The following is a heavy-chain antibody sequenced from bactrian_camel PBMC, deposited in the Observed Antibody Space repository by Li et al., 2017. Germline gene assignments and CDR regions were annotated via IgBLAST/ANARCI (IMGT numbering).Heavy chain of an antibody. CDR3: AADLGWCGSAPLQREFRN. D-gene: IGHD6*01. V-gene: IGHV3S63*01. CDR2: FSTWDRST. J-gene: IGHJ4*01. Sequence: HVQLVESGGDSVQAGGSLRLTCEASRLTDGSACKGWFRQYPGQEREGIAGFSTWDRSTVYADSVKGRFTISQDNAKSTVYLQMHSLKPEDTAVYYCAADLGWCGSAPLQREFRNWGQGTQVTVS. CDR1: RLTDGSAC.